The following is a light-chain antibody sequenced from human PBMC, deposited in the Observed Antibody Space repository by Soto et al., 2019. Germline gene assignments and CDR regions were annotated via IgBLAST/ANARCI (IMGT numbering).Light chain of an antibody. CDR1: QSVLYSSNNKNY. J-gene: IGKJ1*01. CDR3: QQYYRPWT. V-gene: IGKV4-1*01. CDR2: WAS. Sequence: DIVMTQSPDSLAVSLGERATTNCKSSQSVLYSSNNKNYLAWYQQKPGQPPKLLIYWASTRESGVPDRFSGSGSGTDFTLTISSLQAEDVAVYYCQQYYRPWTFGQGTKVGIK.